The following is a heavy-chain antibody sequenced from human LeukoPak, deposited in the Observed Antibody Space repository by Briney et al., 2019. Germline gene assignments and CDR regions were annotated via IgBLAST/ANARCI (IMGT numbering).Heavy chain of an antibody. CDR3: ARSSSWDNFDY. CDR2: INHSGST. Sequence: SETLSLTCAVYGGSFSGYYWSWIRQPPGKGLEWIGEINHSGSTNYNPSLKSRVTISVDTSKNQFSLQLNSVTPEDTAVYYCARSSSWDNFDYWGQGTLVTVSS. D-gene: IGHD6-13*01. CDR1: GGSFSGYY. V-gene: IGHV4-34*01. J-gene: IGHJ4*02.